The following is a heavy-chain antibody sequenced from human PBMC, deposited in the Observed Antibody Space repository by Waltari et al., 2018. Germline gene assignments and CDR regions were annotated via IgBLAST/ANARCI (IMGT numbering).Heavy chain of an antibody. Sequence: EVQLVESGGGVVRPGGSLRLSCAASGFTFADYGMIWVRQAPGKGLEWVSGINWNGGSTGYADSVKGRFTISRDNAKNSLYLQMNSLRAEDTALYHCARYGTTGTQNWFDPWGQGTLVTVSS. D-gene: IGHD1-1*01. CDR1: GFTFADYG. CDR2: INWNGGST. CDR3: ARYGTTGTQNWFDP. V-gene: IGHV3-20*01. J-gene: IGHJ5*02.